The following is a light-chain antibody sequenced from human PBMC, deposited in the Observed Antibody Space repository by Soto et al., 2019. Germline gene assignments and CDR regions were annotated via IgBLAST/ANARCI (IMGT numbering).Light chain of an antibody. Sequence: EIVLTQSPGTLSLSPGDRATLSCRASHSINTSFLAWFQQKPGQAPRLLIYAASTRATGIPDRFSGSASETDFTLTINRLEPEDSEVYYCQQYARAHFSLGTGTKVDI. CDR1: HSINTSF. CDR2: AAS. CDR3: QQYARAHFS. J-gene: IGKJ3*01. V-gene: IGKV3-20*01.